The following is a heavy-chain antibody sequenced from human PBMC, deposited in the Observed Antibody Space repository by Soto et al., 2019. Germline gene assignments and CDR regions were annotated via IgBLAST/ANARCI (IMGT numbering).Heavy chain of an antibody. CDR2: IIPIFGTA. J-gene: IGHJ6*02. Sequence: SVKVSCKASGGTFSSYAISWVRQAPGQGLEWMGGIIPIFGTANYAQKFQGRVTITADESTSTAYMELSSLRSEDTAVYYCARDDGSGSYFYTPTSYYYGMDVWGQGTTVTVSS. V-gene: IGHV1-69*13. CDR1: GGTFSSYA. CDR3: ARDDGSGSYFYTPTSYYYGMDV. D-gene: IGHD3-10*01.